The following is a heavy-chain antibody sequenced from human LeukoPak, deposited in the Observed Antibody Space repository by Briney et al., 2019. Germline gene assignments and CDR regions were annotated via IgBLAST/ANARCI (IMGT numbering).Heavy chain of an antibody. CDR2: ISSSSSYI. V-gene: IGHV3-21*01. D-gene: IGHD3-10*01. CDR3: ARRAKLLWFGELFQGLDY. CDR1: GFTFSSYS. J-gene: IGHJ4*02. Sequence: GGSLRLSCAASGFTFSSYSMNWVRQAPGEGLEWVSSISSSSSYIYYADSVKGRFTISRDNAKNSLYLQMNSLRAEDTAVYYCARRAKLLWFGELFQGLDYWGQGTLVTVSS.